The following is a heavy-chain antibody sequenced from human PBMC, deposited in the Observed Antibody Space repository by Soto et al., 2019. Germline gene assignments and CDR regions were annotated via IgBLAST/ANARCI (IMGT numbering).Heavy chain of an antibody. CDR3: ARTRSEHWFDP. V-gene: IGHV4-30-2*01. CDR1: GGSISSGGYS. CDR2: IYHRGST. J-gene: IGHJ5*02. Sequence: QLQLQESGSGLVKPSQTLSLTCAVSGGSISSGGYSWSWIRQPPGKGLEWIGYIYHRGSTYYNPSLKSXXTXSXVRSKNQFSLKLSSVTAADTAVYYCARTRSEHWFDPWGQGTLVTVSS.